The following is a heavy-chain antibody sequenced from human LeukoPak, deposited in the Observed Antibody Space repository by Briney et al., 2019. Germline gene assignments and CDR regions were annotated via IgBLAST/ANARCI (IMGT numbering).Heavy chain of an antibody. CDR3: ARGSTPQLNSGYDVTYYYYGMDV. CDR1: GGPFSDYY. CDR2: INHSGST. J-gene: IGHJ6*02. V-gene: IGHV4-34*01. D-gene: IGHD5-12*01. Sequence: SETLSLTCAVYGGPFSDYYWSWIRQPPGKGLEWIGEINHSGSTNYNPSLKSRVTISVDTSKNQFSLKLSSVTAADTAVYYCARGSTPQLNSGYDVTYYYYGMDVWGQGTTVTVSS.